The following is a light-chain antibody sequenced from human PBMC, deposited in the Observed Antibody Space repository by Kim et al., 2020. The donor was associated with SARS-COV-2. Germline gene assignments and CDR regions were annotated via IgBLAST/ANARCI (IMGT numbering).Light chain of an antibody. CDR2: GSD. CDR1: SSDIGSNP. V-gene: IGLV1-47*02. CDR3: ATWDDSLSAYV. Sequence: ELTQPPSASGAPGQRVTISCSGGSSDIGSNPVYWFQQLPGTAPKLFIFGSDQRPSGVPDRFSGSKSGTSASLAIPGLRSEDEADYYCATWDDSLSAYVFGTGTKVTVL. J-gene: IGLJ1*01.